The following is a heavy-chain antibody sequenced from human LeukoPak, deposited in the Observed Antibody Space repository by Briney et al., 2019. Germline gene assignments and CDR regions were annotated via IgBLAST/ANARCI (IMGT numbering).Heavy chain of an antibody. Sequence: PSETLSLTCTVSGGSITTFFWSWIRQPAGKGLEWIGRIYTSGTTNYNPSLKSRVTMSVDTSKNQFSLNLTSVTVADTAVYYCARVSPGGRVKVKVPIGYFDYWGQGTLVTVSS. CDR1: GGSITTFF. CDR3: ARVSPGGRVKVKVPIGYFDY. D-gene: IGHD3-10*01. V-gene: IGHV4-4*07. CDR2: IYTSGTT. J-gene: IGHJ4*02.